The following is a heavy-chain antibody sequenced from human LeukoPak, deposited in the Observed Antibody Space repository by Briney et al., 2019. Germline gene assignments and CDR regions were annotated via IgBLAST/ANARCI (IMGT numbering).Heavy chain of an antibody. Sequence: SQTLSLTCTVSGGSISSGDYYWSWIRQPPGKGLEWIGYIYYSGSTYYNPSLKSRVTISVDTSKNQFSLKLSSVTAADTAVYYCARASDGSSGYYGLLDYWSQGTTVTVSS. J-gene: IGHJ4*03. CDR3: ARASDGSSGYYGLLDY. D-gene: IGHD3-22*01. CDR1: GGSISSGDYY. CDR2: IYYSGST. V-gene: IGHV4-30-4*01.